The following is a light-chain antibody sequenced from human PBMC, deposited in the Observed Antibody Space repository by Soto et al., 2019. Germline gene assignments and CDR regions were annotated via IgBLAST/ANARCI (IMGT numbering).Light chain of an antibody. Sequence: DIQMTQSPSTLLASVGYSVTVTCRASQSVSTWLAWYRKKPGKATKLLISDASSFESGVPSRFTSSRSGTEFALTISSLQPDYFATDYCQQYHTWTFGQGTKV. V-gene: IGKV1-5*01. J-gene: IGKJ1*01. CDR1: QSVSTW. CDR2: DAS. CDR3: QQYHTWT.